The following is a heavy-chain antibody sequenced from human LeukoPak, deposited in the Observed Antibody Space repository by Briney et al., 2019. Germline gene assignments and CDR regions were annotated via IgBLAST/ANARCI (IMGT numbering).Heavy chain of an antibody. J-gene: IGHJ4*02. CDR3: ARGKEYIDY. D-gene: IGHD6-6*01. CDR1: GGSISSHY. Sequence: PSETLSLTCTVSGGSISSHYWSWIRQPPGKGLEWIGYIDYSGSTNYNPSLKSRVTISVDTSKNQFSLKLRSVTAADTAVYNCARGKEYIDYWGQGTLVTVSS. CDR2: IDYSGST. V-gene: IGHV4-59*08.